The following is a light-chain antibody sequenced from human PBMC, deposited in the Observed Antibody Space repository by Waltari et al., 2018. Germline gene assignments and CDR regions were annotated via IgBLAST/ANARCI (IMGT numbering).Light chain of an antibody. J-gene: IGKJ2*01. CDR2: GAS. CDR1: QSVGGY. V-gene: IGKV3-11*01. Sequence: EIVLPQSPDTLSLSPGERATLSCRASQSVGGYLAWYQHKPDQAPRLLISGASNRATGIPARFSGSGSGTDFTLTISSLEPEDFAVYYCQQRAGWPLYSFGQGTRLEI. CDR3: QQRAGWPLYS.